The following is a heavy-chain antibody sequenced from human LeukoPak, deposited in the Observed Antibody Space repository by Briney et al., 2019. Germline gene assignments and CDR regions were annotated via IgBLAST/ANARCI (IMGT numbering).Heavy chain of an antibody. CDR1: GFTFSNYG. CDR2: ISDDGSAE. J-gene: IGHJ4*02. V-gene: IGHV3-30*18. Sequence: GGSERLSCAASGFTFSNYGMHWVRQAPGKGLEWVAVISDDGSAEYYADSVKGRFAIYRDNSRNTLYLQMNSLRPEDTAVYYCAKELTRGSSWYEDYWGQGTLVTVSS. CDR3: AKELTRGSSWYEDY. D-gene: IGHD6-13*01.